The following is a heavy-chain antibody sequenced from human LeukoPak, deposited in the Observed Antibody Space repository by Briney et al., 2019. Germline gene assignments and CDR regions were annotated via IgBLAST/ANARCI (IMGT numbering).Heavy chain of an antibody. D-gene: IGHD6-19*01. CDR1: GFTFSNAW. CDR3: TTTAVAGTGDYYYGMDV. Sequence: GGSLRLSCAASGFTFSNAWMSWVRQAPGKGREWVGRIKSKTDGGTTNYAAPVKGRFTISRDDSKNTLYLQMNSLKTEDTAVYYCTTTAVAGTGDYYYGMDVWGQGTTVTVSS. V-gene: IGHV3-15*01. J-gene: IGHJ6*02. CDR2: IKSKTDGGTT.